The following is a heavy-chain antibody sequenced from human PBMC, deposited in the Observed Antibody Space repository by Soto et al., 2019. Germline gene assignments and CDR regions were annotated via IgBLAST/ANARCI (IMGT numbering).Heavy chain of an antibody. V-gene: IGHV3-9*01. Sequence: EVQLVESGGDLVQPGGSLRLSCAASGFTFGDHAMHWVRQVPGRGLEWVSGISWDGGTIDYGDSVKGRFTISRDNAKNSLYLQMNRLRPEDKAFYFFEKDNGGVGSVPRGGAYAYDWMDVWGQGTTVTVSS. CDR1: GFTFGDHA. J-gene: IGHJ6*02. D-gene: IGHD5-12*01. CDR2: ISWDGGTI. CDR3: EKDNGGVGSVPRGGAYAYDWMDV.